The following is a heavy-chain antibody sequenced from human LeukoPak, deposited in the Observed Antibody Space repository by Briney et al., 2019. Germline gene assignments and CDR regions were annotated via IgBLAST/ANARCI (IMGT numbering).Heavy chain of an antibody. V-gene: IGHV3-11*04. CDR1: GFTFSDYY. J-gene: IGHJ4*02. CDR2: ISSSGSTI. Sequence: GGSLRLSCAASGFTFSDYYMSWIRQAPGKGLEWVSYISSSGSTIYYADSVKGRFTISRDNAKNSLYLQMNSLRAEDTAVYYCARADSTDYYDSSGYSVVYYFDYWGQGTLVTVSS. D-gene: IGHD3-22*01. CDR3: ARADSTDYYDSSGYSVVYYFDY.